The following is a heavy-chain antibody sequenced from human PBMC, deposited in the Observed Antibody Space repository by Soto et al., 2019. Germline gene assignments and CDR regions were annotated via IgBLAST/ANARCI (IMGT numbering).Heavy chain of an antibody. Sequence: GGSLRLSCAASGFTFSSYAMSWVRQAPGKGLEWVSAISGSGGSTYYAASVKGRFTISRDNSKNTLYLQMNSLGAEDTAVYYCAKKGESGYSSSWYYFDYWGQGTLVTVSS. V-gene: IGHV3-23*01. D-gene: IGHD6-13*01. J-gene: IGHJ4*02. CDR1: GFTFSSYA. CDR3: AKKGESGYSSSWYYFDY. CDR2: ISGSGGST.